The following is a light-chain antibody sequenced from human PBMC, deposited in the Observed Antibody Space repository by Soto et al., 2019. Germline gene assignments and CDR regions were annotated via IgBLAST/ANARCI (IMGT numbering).Light chain of an antibody. Sequence: QMTQSPSFLSASVGDRFTITCRASQGISTYLAWYQQKLGKAPKLLIYDASTLQSGVPSRFSGSRSGTEFTLTISSLQPEDFATYYCQQLNGYLELTFGGGTKVDIK. J-gene: IGKJ4*01. CDR3: QQLNGYLELT. CDR1: QGISTY. CDR2: DAS. V-gene: IGKV1-9*01.